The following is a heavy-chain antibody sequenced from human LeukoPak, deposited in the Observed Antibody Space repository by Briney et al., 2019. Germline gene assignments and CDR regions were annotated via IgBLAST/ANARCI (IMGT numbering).Heavy chain of an antibody. Sequence: ASVNVSCKASGYTFTSYDITWVRQAPGQGLEWMGWISAYNANTNSAQKLQGRVTMTTDTSTSTAYMELGSLRSDDTAVYYCARRVRGYSYGYTLDYWGQGTLVTVSS. CDR2: ISAYNANT. D-gene: IGHD5-18*01. CDR1: GYTFTSYD. CDR3: ARRVRGYSYGYTLDY. V-gene: IGHV1-18*01. J-gene: IGHJ4*02.